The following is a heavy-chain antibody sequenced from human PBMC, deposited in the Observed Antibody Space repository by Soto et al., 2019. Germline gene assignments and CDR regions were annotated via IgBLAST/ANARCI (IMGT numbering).Heavy chain of an antibody. CDR3: VRGAKDSYLRSRIFDF. D-gene: IGHD2-15*01. J-gene: IGHJ4*02. CDR1: GLTFGSRA. Sequence: EVQLLESGGDLIQPGGSLRLSCVASGLTFGSRAMSWVRQSPGEGLEWVSTITDTGGDAKYADSVRGRFAIARDNSKNTLYPQMGALRAEVAVISFCVRGAKDSYLRSRIFDFCGRGTLVTVSS. CDR2: ITDTGGDA. V-gene: IGHV3-23*01.